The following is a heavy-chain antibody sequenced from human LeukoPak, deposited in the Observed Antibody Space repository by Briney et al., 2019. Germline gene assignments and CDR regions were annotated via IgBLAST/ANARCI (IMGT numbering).Heavy chain of an antibody. Sequence: GGSLRLSCAASGFTFSSYWMSWVRQAPGKGLEWVANIKQDGSEKYYVDSVKGRFTISRDNAKNSLYLRMNSLRAEDTAVYYCAAKGNGYTGIYVFAHWGRGTLVTVSS. J-gene: IGHJ4*02. V-gene: IGHV3-7*01. D-gene: IGHD5-12*01. CDR1: GFTFSSYW. CDR2: IKQDGSEK. CDR3: AAKGNGYTGIYVFAH.